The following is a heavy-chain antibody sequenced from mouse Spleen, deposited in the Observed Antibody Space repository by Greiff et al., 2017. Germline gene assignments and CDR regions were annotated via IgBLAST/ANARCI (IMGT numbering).Heavy chain of an antibody. CDR1: GFTFTDYY. D-gene: IGHD1-1*01. CDR2: IRNKANSYTT. CDR3: ARDIYYGSAY. J-gene: IGHJ3*01. Sequence: EVKLEESGGGLVQPGGSLRLSCATSGFTFTDYYMSWVRQPPGKALEWLGFIRNKANSYTTEYSASVKGRFTISRDNSQSILYLQMNTLRAEDSATYYCARDIYYGSAYWGQGTLVTVSA. V-gene: IGHV7-3*02.